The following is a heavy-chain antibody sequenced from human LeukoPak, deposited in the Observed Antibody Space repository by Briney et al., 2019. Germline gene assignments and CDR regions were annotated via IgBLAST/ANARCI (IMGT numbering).Heavy chain of an antibody. V-gene: IGHV3-23*01. CDR1: GFTFNNFA. CDR3: ATEDNSSPEYYFDY. CDR2: VSSSGGST. J-gene: IGHJ4*02. D-gene: IGHD6-13*01. Sequence: GGSLRLSCAASGFTFNNFAMSWVRQAPGKGLEWVSGVSSSGGSTSYADSVKGRFTISRDNSKNTLFLQMNSLRAEDTAVYYCATEDNSSPEYYFDYWGQGTLVTVSS.